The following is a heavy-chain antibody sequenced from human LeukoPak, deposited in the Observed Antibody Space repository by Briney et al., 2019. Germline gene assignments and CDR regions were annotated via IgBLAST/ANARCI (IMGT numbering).Heavy chain of an antibody. V-gene: IGHV4-59*01. CDR2: IFYSGST. D-gene: IGHD3-3*01. CDR3: ARVFSYPLRAPFDP. CDR1: GGSISSYH. J-gene: IGHJ5*02. Sequence: PSETLSLTCTVSGGSISSYHWSWIRQPPGEGLEWIGYIFYSGSTNYNPSLKSRVTISVDTSKNQFSLKLSSVTAADTAVYYCARVFSYPLRAPFDPWGQGTLVTVSS.